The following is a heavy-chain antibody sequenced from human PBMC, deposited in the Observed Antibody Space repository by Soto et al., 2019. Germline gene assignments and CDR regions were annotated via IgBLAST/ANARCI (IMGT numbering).Heavy chain of an antibody. CDR3: AREMVRGVIITYYYYGMDV. CDR2: INAGNGNT. D-gene: IGHD3-10*01. J-gene: IGHJ6*02. Sequence: GASVKVSCKASGYTFTSYGISWVRQAPGQGLEWMGWINAGNGNTKYSQKFQGRVTITRDTSASTAYMELSSLRSEDTAVYYCAREMVRGVIITYYYYGMDVWGQGTTVTVSS. V-gene: IGHV1-18*04. CDR1: GYTFTSYG.